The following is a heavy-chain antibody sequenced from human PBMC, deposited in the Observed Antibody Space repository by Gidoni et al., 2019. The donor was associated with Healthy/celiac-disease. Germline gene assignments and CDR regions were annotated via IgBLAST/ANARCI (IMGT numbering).Heavy chain of an antibody. CDR2: IHYSGST. Sequence: QLQLQESRPGLVKPSETLSLPCTVSGGSISSSSYYWRWIRQPPGKGLEWIGSIHYSGSTYYNPSLKSRVTISVDTAKNQFSLKLSSVTAADTAVYYCASPTPPQYYYDSSGYYYDAFDIWGQGTMVTVSS. D-gene: IGHD3-22*01. J-gene: IGHJ3*02. CDR3: ASPTPPQYYYDSSGYYYDAFDI. CDR1: GGSISSSSYY. V-gene: IGHV4-39*01.